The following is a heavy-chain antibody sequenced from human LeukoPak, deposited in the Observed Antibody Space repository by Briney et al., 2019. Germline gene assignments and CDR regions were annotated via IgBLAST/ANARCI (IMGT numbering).Heavy chain of an antibody. CDR1: GGSISSYY. Sequence: PAETLSLTCTVSGGSISSYYWSWIRQPPGKGLECIGYIYYSGSTNYNPSLKSRVTISVDTSNNQFSLKPSSVTAADTAVYYCARGQTAMVRGLSAFDIWGQGTMVTVSS. J-gene: IGHJ3*02. V-gene: IGHV4-59*01. CDR3: ARGQTAMVRGLSAFDI. CDR2: IYYSGST. D-gene: IGHD5-18*01.